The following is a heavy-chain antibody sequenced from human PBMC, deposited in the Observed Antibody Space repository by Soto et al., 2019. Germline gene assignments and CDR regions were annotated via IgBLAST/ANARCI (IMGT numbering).Heavy chain of an antibody. CDR2: ISSSSSTI. CDR1: GFTFSSYS. V-gene: IGHV3-48*02. J-gene: IGHJ6*02. Sequence: EVQLVESGGGLVQPGGSLRLSCAASGFTFSSYSMNWVRQAPGKGLEWVSYISSSSSTIYYAASVKGRFTISRDNAKNTLNLQMNSLRDADTAVYYCASGYSYFYYYYGMDVWGQGTTVTVSS. CDR3: ASGYSYFYYYYGMDV. D-gene: IGHD5-18*01.